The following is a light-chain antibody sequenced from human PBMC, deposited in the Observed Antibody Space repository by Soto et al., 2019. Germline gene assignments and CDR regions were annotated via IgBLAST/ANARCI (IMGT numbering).Light chain of an antibody. CDR1: QSISSW. CDR2: KAS. Sequence: DLPMTQSPSTLSASVGDRVTITCRASQSISSWLAWYQQKPGKAPKLLIYKASSLESGVPSRFSGSGSGTEFTLTISSLQPDDFATSYCQQFNNYPWTFGQGTRVEIK. CDR3: QQFNNYPWT. V-gene: IGKV1-5*03. J-gene: IGKJ1*01.